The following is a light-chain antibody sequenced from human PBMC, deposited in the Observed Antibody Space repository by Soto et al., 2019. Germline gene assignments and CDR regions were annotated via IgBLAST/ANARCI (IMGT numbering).Light chain of an antibody. Sequence: IRMTQSPSSLSASTGDRVTITCRASQGISSYLAWYQQKPGKAPKLLIYAASTLQAGVPSRFSGSGSGTDFTLTISSLQPEDVAAYYCQKYNSAPLTLGGATKVDIK. CDR2: AAS. V-gene: IGKV1-27*01. CDR3: QKYNSAPLT. J-gene: IGKJ4*01. CDR1: QGISSY.